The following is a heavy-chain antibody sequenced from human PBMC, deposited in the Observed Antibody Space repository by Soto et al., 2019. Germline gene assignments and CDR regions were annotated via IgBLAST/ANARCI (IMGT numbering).Heavy chain of an antibody. J-gene: IGHJ4*02. CDR2: IHSGGRS. V-gene: IGHV4-59*08. Sequence: SETLSLTCTVSGGSMNNNYWSWIRQPPGKGLEWIAWIHSGGRSNYNPSLRSRVTMSVDTSKNQFSLKLSSVTAADTAVYYCAGRYGGNFDYWGQGTLVTVSS. D-gene: IGHD5-12*01. CDR1: GGSMNNNY. CDR3: AGRYGGNFDY.